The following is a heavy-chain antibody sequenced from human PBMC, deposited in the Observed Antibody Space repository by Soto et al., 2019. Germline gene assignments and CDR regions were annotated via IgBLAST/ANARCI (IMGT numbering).Heavy chain of an antibody. V-gene: IGHV3-48*03. CDR3: ARVGRSYYKY. CDR2: ISSSGSTI. Sequence: GGSLRLSCAASGFTFSSYEMNWVRQAPGKGLEWVSYISSSGSTIYYADSVKGRFTISRDNAKNSLYLQMNSLRAEDTAVYYCARVGRSYYKYWGKGTLVTVSS. J-gene: IGHJ4*02. D-gene: IGHD3-10*01. CDR1: GFTFSSYE.